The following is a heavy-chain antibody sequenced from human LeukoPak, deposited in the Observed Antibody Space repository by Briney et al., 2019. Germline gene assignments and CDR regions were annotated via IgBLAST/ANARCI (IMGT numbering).Heavy chain of an antibody. CDR3: ARDGRPLHSNYADYFDY. J-gene: IGHJ4*02. CDR2: IRYDGSNK. D-gene: IGHD4-11*01. CDR1: GFTFSSYG. Sequence: GGSLRLSCAASGFTFSSYGMHWVRQAPGKGLEWVAFIRYDGSNKYYADSVKGRFTISRDNAKNSLHLQMNSLRAEDTAIYYCARDGRPLHSNYADYFDYWGQGTLVTVSS. V-gene: IGHV3-30*02.